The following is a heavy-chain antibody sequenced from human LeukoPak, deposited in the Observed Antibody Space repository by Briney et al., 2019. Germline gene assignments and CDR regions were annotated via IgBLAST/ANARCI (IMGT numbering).Heavy chain of an antibody. CDR2: ISGSGGST. CDR3: AKAPANYVPIYYFDY. J-gene: IGHJ4*02. CDR1: GFTFGSYA. D-gene: IGHD3-16*01. Sequence: PGGSLRLSCAASGFTFGSYAMSWVRQAPGKGLEWVSAISGSGGSTYYADSVKGRFTISRDNSKNTLYLQMNSLRAEDTAVYYCAKAPANYVPIYYFDYWGQGTLVTVSS. V-gene: IGHV3-23*01.